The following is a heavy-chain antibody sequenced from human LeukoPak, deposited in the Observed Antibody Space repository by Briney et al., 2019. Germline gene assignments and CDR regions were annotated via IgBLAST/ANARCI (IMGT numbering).Heavy chain of an antibody. CDR1: GFTFSSYS. V-gene: IGHV3-48*01. CDR2: ISSGSSTI. Sequence: PGGSLRLSCAASGFTFSSYSMNWVRQAPGKGLEWVSYISSGSSTISYADSVKGRFTISRDNAKNSLYLQINSLRAEDTAVYYCAKDPGYSSSWYYFDYWGQGTLVTVSS. J-gene: IGHJ4*02. D-gene: IGHD6-13*01. CDR3: AKDPGYSSSWYYFDY.